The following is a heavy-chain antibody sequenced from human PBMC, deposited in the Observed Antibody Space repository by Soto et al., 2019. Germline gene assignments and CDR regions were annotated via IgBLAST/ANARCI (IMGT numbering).Heavy chain of an antibody. Sequence: ASVKVSCKASGYTFTGYYMHWVRQAPGQGLEWMGWINPNSGGTNYAQKFQGRVTMTRDTSISTAYMELSRLRSDDTAVYYCARALFRGVYYYYYGMDVRGQGTTVTVSS. V-gene: IGHV1-2*02. D-gene: IGHD3-10*01. CDR2: INPNSGGT. CDR1: GYTFTGYY. CDR3: ARALFRGVYYYYYGMDV. J-gene: IGHJ6*02.